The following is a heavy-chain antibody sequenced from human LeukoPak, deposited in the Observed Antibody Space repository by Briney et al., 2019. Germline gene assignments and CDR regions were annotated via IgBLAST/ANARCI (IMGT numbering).Heavy chain of an antibody. CDR1: DHTFTSYG. V-gene: IGHV1-18*01. J-gene: IGHJ3*02. CDR3: ARDGRVYGILAFDI. CDR2: ISAYNGNA. D-gene: IGHD2-8*02. Sequence: WASVKVSCKVLDHTFTSYGITWLRQAPGQGLEWMGWISAYNGNANYAQMLQGRVTMTTDTSTSTAYMELRSLRSDDTAIYYCARDGRVYGILAFDIWGQGTMVTVSS.